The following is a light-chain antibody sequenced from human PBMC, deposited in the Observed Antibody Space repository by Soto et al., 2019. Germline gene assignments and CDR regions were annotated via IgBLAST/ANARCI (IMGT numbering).Light chain of an antibody. Sequence: DIQMTQSPSTLSASVGDRVAITCRASQDISKWLAWYRQKPGKPPKLLIYDASGLDSGAPSRFSGTGYGTEFTLTISGLQPEDFETFYCQQYDSFHWKFGPGTKADIX. CDR2: DAS. J-gene: IGKJ1*01. CDR3: QQYDSFHWK. CDR1: QDISKW. V-gene: IGKV1-5*01.